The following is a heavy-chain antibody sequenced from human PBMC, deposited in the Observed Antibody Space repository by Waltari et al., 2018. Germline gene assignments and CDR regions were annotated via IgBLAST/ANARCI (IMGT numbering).Heavy chain of an antibody. D-gene: IGHD3-3*01. V-gene: IGHV1-2*02. Sequence: QVHLVQSGAEVRKPGASVRVSCKTSGYTFSDHYIYWVRQAPGQGLEWMGWINPKSGATNPAQKYQGRVTMTTDTSTNPVYMELRRLTSDDTAVYYCARDLFPNFWSGYGFDFWGQGTKVTVSS. CDR2: INPKSGAT. CDR3: ARDLFPNFWSGYGFDF. CDR1: GYTFSDHY. J-gene: IGHJ3*01.